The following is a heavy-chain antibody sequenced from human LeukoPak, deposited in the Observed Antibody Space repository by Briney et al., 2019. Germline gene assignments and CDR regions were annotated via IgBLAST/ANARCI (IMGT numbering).Heavy chain of an antibody. J-gene: IGHJ5*02. D-gene: IGHD2-15*01. CDR1: GGSVSSGSYY. CDR3: ARGDCSGGSCYVDWFDP. V-gene: IGHV4-61*01. CDR2: IYYSGST. Sequence: PSETLSLTCTVSGGSVSSGSYYWSWIRQPPGKGLEWIGYIYYSGSTNYNPSLKSRVTISVDTSKNQFSLKLSSVTAADTAVYYCARGDCSGGSCYVDWFDPWGQGTLVTVSS.